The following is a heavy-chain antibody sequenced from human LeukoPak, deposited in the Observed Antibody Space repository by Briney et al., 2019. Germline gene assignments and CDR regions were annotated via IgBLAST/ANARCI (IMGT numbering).Heavy chain of an antibody. J-gene: IGHJ4*02. CDR2: ISGHSSKI. Sequence: GGSLRLSCVASGFTLSSYGMNWVRQAPGKGLEWVSYISGHSSKIYYAHSVKGRFTISRDNVKSSVYLQMNSLRAEDTAVYYCAKALDTIVDPFDYWGQGTLVTVSS. D-gene: IGHD5-18*01. V-gene: IGHV3-48*04. CDR1: GFTLSSYG. CDR3: AKALDTIVDPFDY.